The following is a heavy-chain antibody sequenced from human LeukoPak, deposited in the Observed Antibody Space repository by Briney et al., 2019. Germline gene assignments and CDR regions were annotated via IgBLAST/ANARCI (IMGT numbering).Heavy chain of an antibody. J-gene: IGHJ3*02. CDR3: ARSVMTGSTTRAFDM. CDR1: GFTFDDYA. Sequence: GGSLRLSCAASGFTFDDYAMHWVRQAPGKGLEWVSGITWNRDNIGYGDSVKGRFTISRDNARNALDLQMNSLRAEDAAVYYCARSVMTGSTTRAFDMWGQGTMVTVSS. CDR2: ITWNRDNI. V-gene: IGHV3-9*01. D-gene: IGHD2/OR15-2a*01.